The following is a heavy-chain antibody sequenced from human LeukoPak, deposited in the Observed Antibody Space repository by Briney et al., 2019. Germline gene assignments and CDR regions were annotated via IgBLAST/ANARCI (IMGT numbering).Heavy chain of an antibody. J-gene: IGHJ5*02. Sequence: PSETLSLTCTVSGGSISSGDYYWSWLRQPPGKGLEWLGYIYYSGSTYYNPSLKSRVTISVDTFKNQFSLKLSSVTAADTAVYYCARSIVGYCSSTSCYRTENWFDPWGQGTLVTVSS. V-gene: IGHV4-30-4*01. CDR1: GGSISSGDYY. D-gene: IGHD2-2*01. CDR3: ARSIVGYCSSTSCYRTENWFDP. CDR2: IYYSGST.